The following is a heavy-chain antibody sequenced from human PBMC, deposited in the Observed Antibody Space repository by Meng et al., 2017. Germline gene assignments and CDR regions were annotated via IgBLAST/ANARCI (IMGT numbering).Heavy chain of an antibody. V-gene: IGHV4-34*01. J-gene: IGHJ6*02. CDR3: ARNYGGNYYYSYGMDV. Sequence: SETLSLTCAVYGGSFSGYYWSWIRQPPGKGLEWIGEINHSGSTNYNPSLKSRVTTSVDTSENQFSLKLSSVTAADTAVYYCARNYGGNYYYSYGMDVWGQGTTVTVSS. CDR2: INHSGST. CDR1: GGSFSGYY. D-gene: IGHD4-23*01.